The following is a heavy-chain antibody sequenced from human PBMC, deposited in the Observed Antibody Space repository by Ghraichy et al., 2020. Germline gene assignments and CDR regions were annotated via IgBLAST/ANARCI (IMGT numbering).Heavy chain of an antibody. CDR1: GFTFSSYG. CDR3: VKDSTFDFWTAYYTGRFDS. CDR2: IGNSGDHT. J-gene: IGHJ4*02. D-gene: IGHD3/OR15-3a*01. Sequence: GESLNISCSASGFTFSSYGMHWVRQAPGKGLEYVSGIGNSGDHTFYADSVKDRITISRDNSKDTLFLQLSSLRVEDTAVYFCVKDSTFDFWTAYYTGRFDSWGQGTLVTVSS. V-gene: IGHV3-64D*06.